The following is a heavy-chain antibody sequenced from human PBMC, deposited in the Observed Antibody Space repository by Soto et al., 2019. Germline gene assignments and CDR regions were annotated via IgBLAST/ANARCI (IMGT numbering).Heavy chain of an antibody. J-gene: IGHJ5*02. V-gene: IGHV1-18*01. Sequence: QAQLVQSGAEVKKPGASVKVACKASGYTFTNYGITWVRQAPGQGLEWMGWISTHNGNTKYAQNLQGRVTMTTDTSTTTAYMDLRSLRFDDTAVYYCARDLDCSDTGCYAAWFDPWGQGTLVTVSS. CDR1: GYTFTNYG. CDR2: ISTHNGNT. D-gene: IGHD2-2*01. CDR3: ARDLDCSDTGCYAAWFDP.